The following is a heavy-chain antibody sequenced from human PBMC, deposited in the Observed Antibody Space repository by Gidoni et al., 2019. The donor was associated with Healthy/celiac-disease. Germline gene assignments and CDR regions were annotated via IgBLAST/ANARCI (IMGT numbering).Heavy chain of an antibody. CDR3: ARDWGEYCGGDCCPGY. D-gene: IGHD2-21*01. V-gene: IGHV3-20*01. J-gene: IGHJ4*02. CDR2: IKWNGGST. Sequence: EVQLVESGGGVVRPGGSLRLSCAASGFTFEDYGMSWVRQAPGKGMEWVSGIKWNGGSTGYADSVKGRFTISRDKAKNSLYLQMNSLRAEDTALYHCARDWGEYCGGDCCPGYWGQGTLVTVSS. CDR1: GFTFEDYG.